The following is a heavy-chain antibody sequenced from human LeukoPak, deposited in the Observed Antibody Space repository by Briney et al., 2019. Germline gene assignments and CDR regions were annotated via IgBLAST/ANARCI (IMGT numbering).Heavy chain of an antibody. J-gene: IGHJ4*02. D-gene: IGHD7-27*01. CDR1: GYTFTDYY. CDR3: ATLGTQTGMYDY. Sequence: ASVKVSCKASGYTFTDYYMHWVRQAPAQGLEWMGWINPNSGGTHYAQEFQGRVTMSRDTSISTAYRELSRLRPDDTAVYYCATLGTQTGMYDYWGQGTLVTVSS. CDR2: INPNSGGT. V-gene: IGHV1-2*02.